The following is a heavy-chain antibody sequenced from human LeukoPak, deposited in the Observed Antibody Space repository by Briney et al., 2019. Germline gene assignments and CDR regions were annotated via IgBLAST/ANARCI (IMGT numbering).Heavy chain of an antibody. J-gene: IGHJ5*02. CDR3: ARAGYCSGGSCYLNWFDP. CDR2: ISAYNGNT. CDR1: GFTFTSNG. Sequence: ASVKVSCKASGFTFTSNGISWVRQAPGQGLEWLGWISAYNGNTNYAQKLQGRVTMTTDTSTSTAYMELRSLRSDDTAVYYCARAGYCSGGSCYLNWFDPWGQGTLVTVSS. D-gene: IGHD2-15*01. V-gene: IGHV1-18*01.